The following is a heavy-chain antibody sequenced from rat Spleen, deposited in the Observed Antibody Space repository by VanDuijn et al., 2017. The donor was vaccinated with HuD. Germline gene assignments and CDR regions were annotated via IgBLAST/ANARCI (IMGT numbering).Heavy chain of an antibody. D-gene: IGHD1-2*01. J-gene: IGHJ4*01. Sequence: QVQLKESGPGLVQPSQTLSLTCTVSGFSLSSYGVIWVRQPPGKGLEWMGIMWSGGNTVYNSVLKSRLSISRDTSKSQVFLKMNSLQTEDTAICYCTRAYYYSTYNVMDAWGQGASVTVSS. CDR3: TRAYYYSTYNVMDA. CDR2: MWSGGNT. V-gene: IGHV2-13*01. CDR1: GFSLSSYG.